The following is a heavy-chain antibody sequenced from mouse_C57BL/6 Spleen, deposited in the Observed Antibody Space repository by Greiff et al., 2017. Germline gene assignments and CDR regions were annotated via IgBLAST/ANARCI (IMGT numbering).Heavy chain of an antibody. Sequence: EVQVVESGGGLVQPGGSLSLSCAASGFTFTDYYMSWVRQPPGKALEWLGFIRNKANGYTTEYSASVKGRFTISRDNSQSILYLQMNALRAEDSATYYCASLYYYGSSYVWYFDVWGTGTTVTVSS. CDR2: IRNKANGYTT. D-gene: IGHD1-1*01. CDR3: ASLYYYGSSYVWYFDV. J-gene: IGHJ1*03. V-gene: IGHV7-3*01. CDR1: GFTFTDYY.